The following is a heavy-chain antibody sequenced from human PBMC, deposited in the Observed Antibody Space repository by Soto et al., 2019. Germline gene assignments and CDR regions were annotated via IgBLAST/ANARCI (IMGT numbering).Heavy chain of an antibody. CDR1: GFTFYSYA. V-gene: IGHV3-23*01. Sequence: VSLRLSCAASGFTFYSYALSWVRQAPGKGLEWVSTLSDTGDVTYYADFVRGRFTISRDTSKNTLFLQMNSLTAEDTAVYYCAKDGKVAVAAPNFWGQGTQVTVSS. D-gene: IGHD2-15*01. CDR3: AKDGKVAVAAPNF. J-gene: IGHJ4*02. CDR2: LSDTGDVT.